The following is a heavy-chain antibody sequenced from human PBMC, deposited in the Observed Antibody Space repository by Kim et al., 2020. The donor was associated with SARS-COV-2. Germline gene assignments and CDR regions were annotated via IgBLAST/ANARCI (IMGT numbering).Heavy chain of an antibody. D-gene: IGHD3-10*01. CDR2: IDPSDSYT. J-gene: IGHJ3*02. Sequence: GESLKISCKGSGYSFTSYWISWVRQMPGKGLEWMGRIDPSDSYTNYSPSFQGHVTISADKSISTAYLQWSSLKASDTAMYYCARHKVGITMVRTPFGAFDIWGQGTMVTVSS. CDR3: ARHKVGITMVRTPFGAFDI. CDR1: GYSFTSYW. V-gene: IGHV5-10-1*01.